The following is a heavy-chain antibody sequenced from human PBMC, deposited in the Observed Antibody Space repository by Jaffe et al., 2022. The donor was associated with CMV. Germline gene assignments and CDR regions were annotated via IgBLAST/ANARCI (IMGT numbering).Heavy chain of an antibody. CDR2: FDPEDGET. CDR1: GFTLTELS. V-gene: IGHV1-24*01. CDR3: ATGPGMGANTGRWLDP. D-gene: IGHD1-26*01. Sequence: QVQLVQSGAEVKKPGASVKVSCKVSGFTLTELSVHWVRQAPGKGLEWMGGFDPEDGETIYAQKFQGRVTLTEDTSTDTAYMELSNLRSEDTAVYYCATGPGMGANTGRWLDPWGQGTLVTVSS. J-gene: IGHJ5*02.